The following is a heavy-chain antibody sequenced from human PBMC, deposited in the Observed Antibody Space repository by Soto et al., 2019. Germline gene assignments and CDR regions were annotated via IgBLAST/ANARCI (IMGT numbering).Heavy chain of an antibody. CDR2: IYYSGST. V-gene: IGHV4-59*01. J-gene: IGHJ6*02. CDR3: ASSPTYYDILTGYPTPYYYYGMDV. CDR1: GGSISSYY. D-gene: IGHD3-9*01. Sequence: SETLSLTCTVSGGSISSYYWSWIRQPPGKGLEWIGYIYYSGSTNYNPSLKSRVTISVDTSKNQFSRKLSSVTAADTAVYYCASSPTYYDILTGYPTPYYYYGMDVWGQGTTVTVSS.